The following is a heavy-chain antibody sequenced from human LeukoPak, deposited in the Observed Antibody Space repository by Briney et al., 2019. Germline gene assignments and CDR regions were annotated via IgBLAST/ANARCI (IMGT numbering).Heavy chain of an antibody. Sequence: GGSLRLSCAASGFTFSSYAMSWVRQAPGKGLEWVSAISGSGGSTYYADSVKGRFTISRDSSKNTLYLQMNSLRAEDTAVYYCAKVGASYSNTLYYFDYWGQGTLVTVSS. CDR3: AKVGASYSNTLYYFDY. CDR1: GFTFSSYA. CDR2: ISGSGGST. V-gene: IGHV3-23*01. J-gene: IGHJ4*02. D-gene: IGHD4-11*01.